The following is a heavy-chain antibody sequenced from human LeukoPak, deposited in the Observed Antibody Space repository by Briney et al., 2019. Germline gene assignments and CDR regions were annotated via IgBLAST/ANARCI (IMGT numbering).Heavy chain of an antibody. V-gene: IGHV3-23*01. D-gene: IGHD3-3*01. J-gene: IGHJ6*02. CDR3: AKASEISTFGVVLRPFYYYGMDV. CDR1: GFTFSRYA. CDR2: ISGSGGSA. Sequence: GGSLRLSCAASGFTFSRYAMSRVRPPPGKGVEWVSAISGSGGSAYYADSVKGRFTISRDNSKNNLFLQMSSLRAEGTAVYYCAKASEISTFGVVLRPFYYYGMDVWGQGTTVTVSS.